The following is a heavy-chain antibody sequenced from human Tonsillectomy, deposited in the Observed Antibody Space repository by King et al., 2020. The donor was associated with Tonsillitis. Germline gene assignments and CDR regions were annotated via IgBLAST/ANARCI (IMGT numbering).Heavy chain of an antibody. CDR1: GVSVSGYY. J-gene: IGHJ4*02. Sequence: LQLQESGPGLVKPSETLSLTCTVSGVSVSGYYWSWIRQPPGKGLEWMGYIFYIGSSGSTNSNPSLKSRVTISVDTSKNQVSLRVTSVTDADTAVYFCARGHWDFPYWGQGILVTVSS. V-gene: IGHV4-59*02. D-gene: IGHD1-7*01. CDR2: IFYIGSSGST. CDR3: ARGHWDFPY.